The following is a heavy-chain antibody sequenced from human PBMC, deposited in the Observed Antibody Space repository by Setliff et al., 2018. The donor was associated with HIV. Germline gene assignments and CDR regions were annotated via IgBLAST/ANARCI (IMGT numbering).Heavy chain of an antibody. CDR2: IWYDGGRK. J-gene: IGHJ3*01. D-gene: IGHD2-21*01. CDR3: ARGQFRLRPDSLDL. CDR1: GFTFSNFA. V-gene: IGHV3-33*08. Sequence: GGSLRLSCAASGFTFSNFAMHWVRQAPGKGLEWVAVIWYDGGRKHYADSVKGRFTISRDDSNNTLYLQLNSLRAEDTAIYYCARGQFRLRPDSLDLWGQGTLVTVSS.